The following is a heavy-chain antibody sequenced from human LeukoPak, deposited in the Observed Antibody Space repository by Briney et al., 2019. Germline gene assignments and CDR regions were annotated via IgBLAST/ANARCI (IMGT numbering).Heavy chain of an antibody. Sequence: GGSLSLSCEVSGLSVRGSYMSWVRQAPGKGLEWVSVIYSGDRRYYADSVKGRFTISRDTSKNTLYLQMNNLRADDTARYYCTRDLTGTTWSENDYWGQGTLLTISS. D-gene: IGHD6-13*01. V-gene: IGHV3-53*01. CDR3: TRDLTGTTWSENDY. CDR2: IYSGDRR. J-gene: IGHJ4*02. CDR1: GLSVRGSY.